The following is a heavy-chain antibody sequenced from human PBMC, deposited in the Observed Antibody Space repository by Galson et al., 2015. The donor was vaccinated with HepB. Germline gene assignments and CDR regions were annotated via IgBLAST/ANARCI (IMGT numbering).Heavy chain of an antibody. CDR3: ARDHWPLHFDY. D-gene: IGHD1-1*01. CDR1: GGSISSSSYY. J-gene: IGHJ4*02. CDR2: TYYTGST. Sequence: LSLTCTVSGGSISSSSYYWGWIRQPPGKGLEWIGNTYYTGSTYYSPSLKSRVTISVDTSKNQFSLKLSSVTVADTAIYYCARDHWPLHFDYWGQGTLVTVSS. V-gene: IGHV4-39*07.